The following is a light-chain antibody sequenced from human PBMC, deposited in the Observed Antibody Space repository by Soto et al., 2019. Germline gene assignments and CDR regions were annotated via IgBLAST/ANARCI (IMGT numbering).Light chain of an antibody. CDR2: DVS. V-gene: IGKV3-11*01. J-gene: IGKJ1*01. CDR3: QQRSNWPRT. CDR1: QSVSSH. Sequence: ETVLTQSQATLSLSPGERATLSCRASQSVSSHLAWYQQKPGQAPRLLIYDVSNRATGIPARFSGSGSGTDFTLTISSLEPEDFAVYYCQQRSNWPRTFGQGTKVDIK.